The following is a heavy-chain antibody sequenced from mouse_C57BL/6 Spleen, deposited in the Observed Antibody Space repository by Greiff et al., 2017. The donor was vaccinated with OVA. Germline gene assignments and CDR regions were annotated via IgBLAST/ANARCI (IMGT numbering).Heavy chain of an antibody. CDR1: GYSFTSYY. V-gene: IGHV1-66*01. J-gene: IGHJ4*01. D-gene: IGHD1-1*01. Sequence: VQLQQSGPELVKPGASVKISCKASGYSFTSYYIHWVKQRPGQGLERIGWIYPGSGNTKYNEKFKGKATLTADTSSSTAYMQLSSLTSEDSAVYYCASERYYYGSRYAMDYWGQGTSVTVSS. CDR2: IYPGSGNT. CDR3: ASERYYYGSRYAMDY.